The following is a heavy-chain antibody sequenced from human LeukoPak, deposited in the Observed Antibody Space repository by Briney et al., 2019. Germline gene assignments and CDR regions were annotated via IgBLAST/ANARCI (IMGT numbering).Heavy chain of an antibody. Sequence: SVKVSCKASGGTFSSYAISWVRQAPGQGLEWMGGIIPIFGTANCAQKFQGRVTITADESTSTAYMELSSLRSEDTAVYYCAKDLRDSTSYYYYGMDVWGQGTTVTVSS. J-gene: IGHJ6*02. V-gene: IGHV1-69*13. CDR1: GGTFSSYA. CDR2: IIPIFGTA. CDR3: AKDLRDSTSYYYYGMDV. D-gene: IGHD2-15*01.